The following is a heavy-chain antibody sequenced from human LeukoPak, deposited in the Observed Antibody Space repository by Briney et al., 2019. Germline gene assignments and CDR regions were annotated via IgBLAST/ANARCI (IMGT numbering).Heavy chain of an antibody. Sequence: GGSLRLSCAASGFIFSSYWMSWVRQAPGKGLEWVANIKEDGSEKYYVDSVKGRFTISGDNAKTSLYLQMNSLRAEDTAVYYCARLTGYSSPYEAFDIWGQGTMVTVSS. CDR3: ARLTGYSSPYEAFDI. CDR1: GFIFSSYW. D-gene: IGHD6-13*01. V-gene: IGHV3-7*01. J-gene: IGHJ3*02. CDR2: IKEDGSEK.